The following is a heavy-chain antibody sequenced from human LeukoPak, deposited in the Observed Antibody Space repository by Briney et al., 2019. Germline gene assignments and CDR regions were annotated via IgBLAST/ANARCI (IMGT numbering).Heavy chain of an antibody. J-gene: IGHJ4*02. Sequence: PGGSLRLSCAASGFTLSNSWMFWVPQPPGKGLKYVSEINNDGSRTSYADSVRGRFTISRDGAENTLFLQMNSLRAEDTAVYFCARGGVSGGFDYWGQGTLVTVSS. CDR2: INNDGSRT. D-gene: IGHD3-10*01. CDR1: GFTLSNSW. CDR3: ARGGVSGGFDY. V-gene: IGHV3-74*01.